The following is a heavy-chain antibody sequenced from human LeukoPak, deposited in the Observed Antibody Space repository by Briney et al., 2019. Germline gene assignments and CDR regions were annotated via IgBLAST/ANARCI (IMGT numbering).Heavy chain of an antibody. CDR2: ISGDAGRT. J-gene: IGHJ4*02. V-gene: IGHV3-23*01. D-gene: IGHD5-12*01. CDR3: AKDLTYSGEYYFDY. Sequence: GGSLRLTCAASGFTFSSYSMNWVRQARGKGLEWVSVISGDAGRTYYADSVKGRFTISRDNSKKTLYLQMNSLRAEDTAIYYCAKDLTYSGEYYFDYWGQGTLVTVSS. CDR1: GFTFSSYS.